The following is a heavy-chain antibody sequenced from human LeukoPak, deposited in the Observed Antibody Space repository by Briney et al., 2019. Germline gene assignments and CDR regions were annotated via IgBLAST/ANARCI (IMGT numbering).Heavy chain of an antibody. D-gene: IGHD2-21*02. Sequence: PSETLSLTCTVSGGSISSGGYYWSWIRQPPGKGLEWIGEINHSGSTNYNPSLKSRVTISVDTSKNQFSLKLSSVTAADTAVYYCARRRLGVTTYNWFDPWGQGTLVTVSS. V-gene: IGHV4-39*07. CDR3: ARRRLGVTTYNWFDP. CDR1: GGSISSGGYY. CDR2: INHSGST. J-gene: IGHJ5*02.